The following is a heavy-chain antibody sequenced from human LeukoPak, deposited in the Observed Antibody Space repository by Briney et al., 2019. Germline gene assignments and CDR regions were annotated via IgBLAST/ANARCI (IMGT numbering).Heavy chain of an antibody. CDR3: ARGRGSVVVTAILDY. J-gene: IGHJ4*02. CDR2: INHSGST. Sequence: SETLPLTCAVYGGSFSGYYWSWIRQPPGKGLEWIGEINHSGSTNYNPSLKSRVTISVDTSKNQFSLKLSSVTAADTAVYYCARGRGSVVVTAILDYWGQGTLVTVSS. CDR1: GGSFSGYY. V-gene: IGHV4-34*01. D-gene: IGHD2-21*02.